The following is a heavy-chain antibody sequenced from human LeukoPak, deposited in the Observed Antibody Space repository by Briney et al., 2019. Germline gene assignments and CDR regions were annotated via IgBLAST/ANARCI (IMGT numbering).Heavy chain of an antibody. V-gene: IGHV3-74*01. J-gene: IGHJ4*02. CDR2: INSDGSKT. D-gene: IGHD2-2*02. CDR1: GFTFSIYC. CDR3: ARDKRYWSSTSCYTVVY. Sequence: PGGSLRLSCAASGFTFSIYCMHWVRQAPGKGLVWVSRINSDGSKTIYTDSVKGRFPIYRDNPKHTLYLQMNSLRAEDTAVYYCARDKRYWSSTSCYTVVYWGQGTLVTVSS.